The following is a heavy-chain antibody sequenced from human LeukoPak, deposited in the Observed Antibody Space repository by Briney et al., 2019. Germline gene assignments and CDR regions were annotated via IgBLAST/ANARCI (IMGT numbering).Heavy chain of an antibody. CDR3: ARQYDSSGYSAFDI. D-gene: IGHD3-22*01. CDR2: ISYDGSNK. Sequence: GGSVRLSCAASGFTFSSYGMHWVRQAPGKGLEWVAVISYDGSNKFYADSVKGRFTISRDNSKNTLYLQMNSLRAEDTAVYYCARQYDSSGYSAFDIWGQGTMVTVST. V-gene: IGHV3-30*03. CDR1: GFTFSSYG. J-gene: IGHJ3*02.